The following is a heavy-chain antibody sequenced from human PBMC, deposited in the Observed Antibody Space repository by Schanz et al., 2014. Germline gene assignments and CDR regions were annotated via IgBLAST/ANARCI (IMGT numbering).Heavy chain of an antibody. CDR3: AREQKMAAAGLVDY. D-gene: IGHD6-13*01. CDR2: ISGSGGST. J-gene: IGHJ4*01. V-gene: IGHV3-23*01. Sequence: EVQLLDSGGGLVQPGGSLRLSCAASGFTFSTYAMSWVRQAPGKGLEWVSAISGSGGSTYYADSVKGRFTISRDNSKNTLYLQMNRRRAEDAAVYYWAREQKMAAAGLVDYWGHGTLVTVSS. CDR1: GFTFSTYA.